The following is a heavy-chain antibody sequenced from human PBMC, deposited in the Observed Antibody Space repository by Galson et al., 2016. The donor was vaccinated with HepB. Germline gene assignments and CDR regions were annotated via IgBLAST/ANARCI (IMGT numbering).Heavy chain of an antibody. CDR2: FDPEEGDT. CDR1: GYTFTTSG. D-gene: IGHD3-9*01. V-gene: IGHV1-24*01. CDR3: VTRREETGYDYLNSQRHDAFDT. J-gene: IGHJ3*02. Sequence: SVKVSCKASGYTFTTSGISWVRQAPGQGLEWMEGFDPEEGDTTYPQKFQGRVTMTEDTSSDTAYMELSSLRSDDTAVYYCVTRREETGYDYLNSQRHDAFDTWGPGTMLSGS.